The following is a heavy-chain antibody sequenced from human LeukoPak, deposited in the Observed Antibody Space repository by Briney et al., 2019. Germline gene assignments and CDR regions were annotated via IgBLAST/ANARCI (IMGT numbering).Heavy chain of an antibody. CDR1: GFTFSNYN. J-gene: IGHJ4*02. D-gene: IGHD3-22*01. CDR2: ISSSSSYI. CDR3: ARGRYDSRIFDY. Sequence: GGSLRLSCVASGFTFSNYNMNWVRQAPGKGLEWVSFISSSSSYIYYADSVKGRFTISRDNAKKSLYLQMNSLRAEDTAVYYCARGRYDSRIFDYWGPGTLVTVSS. V-gene: IGHV3-21*01.